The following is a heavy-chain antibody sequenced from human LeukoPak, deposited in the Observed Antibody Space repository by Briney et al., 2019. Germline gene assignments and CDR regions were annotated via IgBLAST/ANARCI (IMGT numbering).Heavy chain of an antibody. V-gene: IGHV4-30-2*01. Sequence: SETLSLTCTVSGGSISSGGYYWSWIRQPPGKGLEWIGCIYHSGSTYYNPSLKSRVTISVDTSKNQFSLKLSSVTAADTAVYYCARVAVAGNDYWGQGTLVTVSS. CDR3: ARVAVAGNDY. D-gene: IGHD6-19*01. J-gene: IGHJ4*02. CDR1: GGSISSGGYY. CDR2: IYHSGST.